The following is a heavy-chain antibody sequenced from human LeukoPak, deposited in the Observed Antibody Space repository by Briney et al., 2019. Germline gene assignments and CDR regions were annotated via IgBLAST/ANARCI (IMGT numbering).Heavy chain of an antibody. J-gene: IGHJ6*02. V-gene: IGHV4-59*11. Sequence: KASETLSLTCTVSGGSISNQYWSWIRQPPGKGLEWMGYMSYSGSSDFNPSLNGRGTISVDMSKNQFSLKLTSVTAADTAVYYRARERVEGTGAGSYYHFGMDVWGQGTTVTVSS. CDR3: ARERVEGTGAGSYYHFGMDV. D-gene: IGHD3-10*01. CDR1: GGSISNQY. CDR2: MSYSGSS.